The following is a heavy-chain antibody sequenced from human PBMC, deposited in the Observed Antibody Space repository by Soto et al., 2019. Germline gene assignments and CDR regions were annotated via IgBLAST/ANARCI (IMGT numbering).Heavy chain of an antibody. Sequence: GASVKVSCKASGYSFTNNDVSWVRQATGQGLEWMGWMNPGSGDTGYAQKFQGRVTMTRDISIATAYLELSSLRSDDTAIYYCARMATFGSLNWFDPRGQGTLVPVSS. D-gene: IGHD3-16*01. V-gene: IGHV1-8*01. CDR3: ARMATFGSLNWFDP. J-gene: IGHJ5*02. CDR2: MNPGSGDT. CDR1: GYSFTNND.